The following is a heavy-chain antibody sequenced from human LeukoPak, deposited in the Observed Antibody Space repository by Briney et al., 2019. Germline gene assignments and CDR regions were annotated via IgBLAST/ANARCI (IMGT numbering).Heavy chain of an antibody. CDR2: ISGSASST. V-gene: IGHV3-23*01. J-gene: IGHJ4*02. D-gene: IGHD3-22*01. CDR3: AKAQYYYGSSHFDY. Sequence: PGGSLRLSCPASGFTFSSYAMSWVRQAPGKGLEWVSVISGSASSTYYADSVKGRFTISRDNSKNTLYLQMNSLSAEDTAVYYCAKAQYYYGSSHFDYWGQGTLVTVSS. CDR1: GFTFSSYA.